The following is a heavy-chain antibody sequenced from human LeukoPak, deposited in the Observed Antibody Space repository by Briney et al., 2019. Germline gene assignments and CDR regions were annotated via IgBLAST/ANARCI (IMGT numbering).Heavy chain of an antibody. CDR1: GFTFSSYG. CDR3: AKDLPYYYDSSGYYSE. CDR2: LRYDGSNK. D-gene: IGHD3-22*01. V-gene: IGHV3-30*02. J-gene: IGHJ4*02. Sequence: PGGSLRLSCAASGFTFSSYGMHWVRQAPGKGLEWVAFLRYDGSNKYYADSVKGRFTISRDNSKNTLYLQMNSLRAEDTAVYYCAKDLPYYYDSSGYYSEWGQGTLVTVSS.